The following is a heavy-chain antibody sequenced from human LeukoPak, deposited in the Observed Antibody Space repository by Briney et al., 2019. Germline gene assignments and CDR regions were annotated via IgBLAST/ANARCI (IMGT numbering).Heavy chain of an antibody. J-gene: IGHJ6*03. CDR3: ARGGYSGYGRYYYYYMDV. D-gene: IGHD5-12*01. CDR1: GGTFSSYA. V-gene: IGHV1-69*05. Sequence: SVKVSCKASGGTFSSYAISWVRQAPGQGLEWMGRIIPIFGTANYAQKFQGRVTITTDESTSTAYMELSSLRSEDTAVYYCARGGYSGYGRYYYYYMDVWGKGTTVTVSS. CDR2: IIPIFGTA.